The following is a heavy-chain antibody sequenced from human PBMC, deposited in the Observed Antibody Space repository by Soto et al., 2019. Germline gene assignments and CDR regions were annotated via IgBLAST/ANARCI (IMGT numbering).Heavy chain of an antibody. D-gene: IGHD2-15*01. CDR3: ARADCTGAYCYSWPFNYGVDV. CDR2: IWYDGSNK. J-gene: IGHJ6*02. CDR1: GFTFNTYG. V-gene: IGHV3-33*08. Sequence: GGSLRLSCTTSGFTFNTYGMHWVRQAPGKGLEWVAIIWYDGSNKYYADSVKGRFTISRDNSKNTLYLQMNSLRAEDTALYYCARADCTGAYCYSWPFNYGVDVWGQGTPVTVSS.